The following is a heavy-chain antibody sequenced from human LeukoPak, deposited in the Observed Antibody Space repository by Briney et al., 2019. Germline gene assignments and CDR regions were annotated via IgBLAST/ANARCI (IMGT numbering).Heavy chain of an antibody. D-gene: IGHD6-13*01. V-gene: IGHV3-7*01. Sequence: GGSLRLSCTASGLNFRTSWMSWVRQSPGKGLEFLANIRYDGTVKNYMDSVKGRFTISRDNPKNSLYLQMDSLRADDTAVYYCARDPDSSSFDYWGQGTLVTVSS. CDR2: IRYDGTVK. J-gene: IGHJ4*02. CDR1: GLNFRTSW. CDR3: ARDPDSSSFDY.